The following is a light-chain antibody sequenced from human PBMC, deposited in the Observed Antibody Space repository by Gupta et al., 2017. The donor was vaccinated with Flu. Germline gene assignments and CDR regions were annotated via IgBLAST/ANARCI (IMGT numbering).Light chain of an antibody. V-gene: IGKV2-28*01. CDR3: MQALQTPLT. J-gene: IGKJ1*01. CDR1: QSLLHSNGYNY. CDR2: LGS. Sequence: VTPGEPASISCRSSQSLLHSNGYNYVEWYLKKPGQSTQLLFDLGSNRASGVPDRGSGRGSGKDVTMKISRVEDEDVGVYYCMQALQTPLTFGQGTKVEIK.